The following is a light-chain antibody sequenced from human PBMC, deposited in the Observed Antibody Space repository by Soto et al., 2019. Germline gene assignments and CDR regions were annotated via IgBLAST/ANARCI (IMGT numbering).Light chain of an antibody. CDR2: GVT. CDR3: SSYAGRSMYV. V-gene: IGLV2-8*01. Sequence: QSALTQPPSASGSPGQSVTFSCTGTSSGVGTYDYVSWYQQYPGKAPKLLIYGVTRRPSGVPDRFSGSKSGNTAALTVSGLQAEDEAYYYCSSYAGRSMYVFGTGTQ. CDR1: SSGVGTYDY. J-gene: IGLJ1*01.